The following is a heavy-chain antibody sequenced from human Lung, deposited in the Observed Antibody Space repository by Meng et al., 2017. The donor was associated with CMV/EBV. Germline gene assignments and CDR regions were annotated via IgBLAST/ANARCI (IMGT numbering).Heavy chain of an antibody. CDR1: GFTFSSYY. V-gene: IGHV3-21*01. CDR3: ARVWGKGSGYDFDL. D-gene: IGHD5-12*01. CDR2: ISTGGRDL. Sequence: GGSXRLSCAASGFTFSSYYMSWVRQAPGKGLEWVSSISTGGRDLYYADSVKGRFTISRDNAKNSLYLQMNSLRAEDTAVYFCARVWGKGSGYDFDLWGQGTPVTVSS. J-gene: IGHJ4*02.